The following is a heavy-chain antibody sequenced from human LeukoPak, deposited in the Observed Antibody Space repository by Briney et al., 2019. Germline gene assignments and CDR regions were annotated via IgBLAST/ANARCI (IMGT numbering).Heavy chain of an antibody. D-gene: IGHD4-11*01. CDR2: INPNSGVT. CDR3: ASGDYSEHENWFDP. Sequence: ASVKVSCKASGYTFTGYYMHWVRQAPGQGLEWMGWINPNSGVTNYAQKFQGRVTMTRDTSISTAYMELSRLRSDDAAVYYCASGDYSEHENWFDPWGQGTLVTVSS. V-gene: IGHV1-2*02. J-gene: IGHJ5*02. CDR1: GYTFTGYY.